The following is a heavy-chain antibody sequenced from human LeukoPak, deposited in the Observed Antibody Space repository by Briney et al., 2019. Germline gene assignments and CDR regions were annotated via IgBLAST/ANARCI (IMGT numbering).Heavy chain of an antibody. D-gene: IGHD3-10*01. CDR3: ARGRKIRRYGSGSQKPYYMDV. CDR2: INHSGST. V-gene: IGHV4-34*01. CDR1: GGSLSGYY. Sequence: SETLSLTCAVYGGSLSGYYWSWIRQPPGKGLEWIGEINHSGSTNYNPSLKSRVTISVDTSKNQFSLKLSSVTAADTAVYYCARGRKIRRYGSGSQKPYYMDVWGKGTTVTVSS. J-gene: IGHJ6*03.